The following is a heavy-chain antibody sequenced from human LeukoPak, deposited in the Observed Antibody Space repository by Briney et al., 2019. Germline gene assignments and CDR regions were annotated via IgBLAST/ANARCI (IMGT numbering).Heavy chain of an antibody. CDR2: ISGSGGRT. D-gene: IGHD6-19*01. CDR1: GFTVSTYA. CDR3: AKDQGDYSSGWSIFDY. Sequence: GGSLRLSCAASGFTVSTYAMRWVRQAPGKGREWVSGISGSGGRTYYADSVKGRFTISRDNSKNTLYLQMNRLRAEDTAVYYCAKDQGDYSSGWSIFDYWGQGSLVTVSS. J-gene: IGHJ4*02. V-gene: IGHV3-23*01.